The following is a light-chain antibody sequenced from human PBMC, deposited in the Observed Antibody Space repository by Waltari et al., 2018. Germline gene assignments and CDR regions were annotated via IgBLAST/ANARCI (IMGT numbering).Light chain of an antibody. Sequence: EIVLTQSPGTLSLSPGERATLACRASQSVGRSLAWYQQKPGQAPRLLIYDAPRRATGIPDRFSGSGSGPDFSLTISTLEPEDFAVYYCQHYVRLPATFGQGTKVEI. CDR2: DAP. CDR3: QHYVRLPAT. CDR1: QSVGRS. J-gene: IGKJ1*01. V-gene: IGKV3-20*01.